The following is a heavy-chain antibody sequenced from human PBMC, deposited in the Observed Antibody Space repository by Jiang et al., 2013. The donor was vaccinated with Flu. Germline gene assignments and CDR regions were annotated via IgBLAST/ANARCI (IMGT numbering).Heavy chain of an antibody. J-gene: IGHJ3*02. D-gene: IGHD2-15*01. CDR2: IIPILGIA. CDR3: ARPYCSGGSCYSTYRAFDI. V-gene: IGHV1-69*04. CDR1: GGTFSSYA. Sequence: SGAEVKKPGSSVKVSCKASGGTFSSYAISWVRQAPGQGLEWMGGIIPILGIANYAQKFQGRVTITADKSTSTAYMELSSLRSEDTAVYYCARPYCSGGSCYSTYRAFDIWGQGTMVTVSS.